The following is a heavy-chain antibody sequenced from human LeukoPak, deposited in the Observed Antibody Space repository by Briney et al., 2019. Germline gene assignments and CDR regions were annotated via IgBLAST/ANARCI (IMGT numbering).Heavy chain of an antibody. J-gene: IGHJ4*02. CDR2: ISYDGSNK. CDR1: GFTFSSYA. Sequence: GGSLRLSCAASGFTFSSYAMHWVRQAPAPGLEWEAVISYDGSNKYYADSVKGRFTISRDNSKNTLYLQMNSLRAEDTAVYDCARDARYSSGWYGRLYYFDYWGQGTLVTVSS. D-gene: IGHD6-19*01. V-gene: IGHV3-30*04. CDR3: ARDARYSSGWYGRLYYFDY.